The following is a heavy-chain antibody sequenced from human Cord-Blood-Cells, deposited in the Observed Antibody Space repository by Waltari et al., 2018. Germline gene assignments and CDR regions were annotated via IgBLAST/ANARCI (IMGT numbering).Heavy chain of an antibody. CDR3: ASPLEGANYFDY. J-gene: IGHJ4*02. D-gene: IGHD1-26*01. CDR1: GFTFCSYW. V-gene: IGHV3-7*05. CDR2: IKQDGSEK. Sequence: EVQLVESGGGLVQPGGSLRLSWAASGFTFCSYWMSWVRQAPGKGLEWVANIKQDGSEKYYVDSVKGRFTISRDNAKNSLYLQMNSLRAEDTAVYYCASPLEGANYFDYWGQGTLVTVSS.